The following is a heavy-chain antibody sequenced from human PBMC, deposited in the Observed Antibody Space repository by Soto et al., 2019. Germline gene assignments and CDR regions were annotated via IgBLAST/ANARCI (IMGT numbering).Heavy chain of an antibody. CDR3: ARSGGSCYSCPLGWFDP. Sequence: SETLSLTCAVSGGSISSGGYSWSWIRQPPGKGLEWIGYIYHSGSTYYNPSLKSRVTISVDRSKNQFSLKLSSVTAADTAVYYCARSGGSCYSCPLGWFDPWGQGTLVTVSS. D-gene: IGHD2-15*01. CDR2: IYHSGST. CDR1: GGSISSGGYS. J-gene: IGHJ5*02. V-gene: IGHV4-30-2*01.